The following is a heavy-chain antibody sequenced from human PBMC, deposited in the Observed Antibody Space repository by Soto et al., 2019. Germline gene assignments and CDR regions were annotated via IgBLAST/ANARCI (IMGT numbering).Heavy chain of an antibody. V-gene: IGHV2-5*02. CDR2: IYWDDDK. J-gene: IGHJ4*02. CDR3: AHSLIPNWGSRGAFDY. D-gene: IGHD7-27*01. Sequence: SVPTLVNPTQTLTLTCTFSGFSLSTSGVGVGWIRQPPGKALEWLALIYWDDDKRYSPSLKSRLTITKDTSKNQVVLTMTNMDPVDTATYYCAHSLIPNWGSRGAFDYWGQGTLVTVSS. CDR1: GFSLSTSGVG.